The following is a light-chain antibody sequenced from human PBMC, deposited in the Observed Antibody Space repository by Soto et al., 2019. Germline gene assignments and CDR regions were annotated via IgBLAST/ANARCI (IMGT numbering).Light chain of an antibody. V-gene: IGLV2-14*01. CDR2: EVS. CDR3: SSYTSSSTPYV. J-gene: IGLJ1*01. Sequence: QSALTQPASVSGSPGQSITISCTGTSSDVGGYNYVSWYQQHPGKAPKLMIYEVSNRPSGVSNRFSGSKSGNTASLTISGLQAEDEAEYYCSSYTSSSTPYVFVPGTKLTVL. CDR1: SSDVGGYNY.